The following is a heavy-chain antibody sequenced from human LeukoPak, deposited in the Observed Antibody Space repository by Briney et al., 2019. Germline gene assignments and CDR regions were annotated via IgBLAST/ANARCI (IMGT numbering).Heavy chain of an antibody. CDR1: GFTFSSYG. Sequence: TGGSLRLSCAASGFTFSSYGMHWVRQAPGKGLEWVAFIRYDGSNKYYADSVKGRFTISRDNSKNTLYLQMNSLRAEDTAVYYCAKDLGPDPYFDYWGQGTLVTVSS. V-gene: IGHV3-30*02. D-gene: IGHD7-27*01. J-gene: IGHJ4*02. CDR3: AKDLGPDPYFDY. CDR2: IRYDGSNK.